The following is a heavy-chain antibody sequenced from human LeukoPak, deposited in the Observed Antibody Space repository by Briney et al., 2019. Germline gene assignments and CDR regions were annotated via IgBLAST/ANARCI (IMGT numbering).Heavy chain of an antibody. J-gene: IGHJ4*02. CDR2: ISSSSIYI. V-gene: IGHV3-21*01. Sequence: PGGSLRLSCAASGFTFSTYSMNWVRQAPGKGLEWVSSISSSSIYIYYADSVKGRFTISRDNAKNSLYLRMNSLRAEDTAVYYCARDSDGYSYGRYLEYWGQGNLVTVSS. CDR3: ARDSDGYSYGRYLEY. D-gene: IGHD5-18*01. CDR1: GFTFSTYS.